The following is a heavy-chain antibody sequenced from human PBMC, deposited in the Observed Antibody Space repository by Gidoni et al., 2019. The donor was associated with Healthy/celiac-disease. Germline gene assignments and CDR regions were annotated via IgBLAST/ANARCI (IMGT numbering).Heavy chain of an antibody. CDR3: ARALEVPAAPPGYYGMDV. CDR1: GYTFTSYY. J-gene: IGHJ6*02. V-gene: IGHV1-46*01. Sequence: QVQLVQSGAEVKKPGASVKVSCKASGYTFTSYYMHWVRQAPGQGLEWMGIINPSGGSTSYAQKFQGRVTMTRDTSTSTVYMELSSLRSEDTAVYYCARALEVPAAPPGYYGMDVWGQGTTVTVSS. CDR2: INPSGGST. D-gene: IGHD2-2*01.